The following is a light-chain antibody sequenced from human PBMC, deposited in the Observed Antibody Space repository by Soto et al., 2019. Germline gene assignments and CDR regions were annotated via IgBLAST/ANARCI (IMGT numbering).Light chain of an antibody. CDR2: DVS. CDR1: RSLSSTS. Sequence: EIVLTQSTGTLSLSPGERAALSCRASRSLSSTSLAWYQQRPGQAPRLLIYDVSSRATGIPDRFSGSGSGTDFTITINRLEPYDFAVYYCQQYGSSPRTFGQGTKVEIK. J-gene: IGKJ1*01. CDR3: QQYGSSPRT. V-gene: IGKV3-20*01.